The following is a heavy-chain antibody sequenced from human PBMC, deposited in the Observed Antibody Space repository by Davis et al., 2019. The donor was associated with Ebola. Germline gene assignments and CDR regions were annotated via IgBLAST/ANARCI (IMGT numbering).Heavy chain of an antibody. CDR2: IYSGGRT. V-gene: IGHV3-53*01. CDR1: GFTVSSNY. CDR3: AKDRLGYYYGSGNWFDP. Sequence: GESLKISCAASGFTVSSNYMSWVRQAPGKGLEWVSVIYSGGRTYYADSVKGRFTISRDNSKNTLYLQMNSLRAEDTAIYYCAKDRLGYYYGSGNWFDPWGQGTLVTVSS. D-gene: IGHD3-10*01. J-gene: IGHJ5*02.